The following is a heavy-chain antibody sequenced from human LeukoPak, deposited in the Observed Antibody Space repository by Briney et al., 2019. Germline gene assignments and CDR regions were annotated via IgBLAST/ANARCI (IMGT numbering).Heavy chain of an antibody. V-gene: IGHV4-34*01. D-gene: IGHD3-10*01. CDR1: GGSFSGYY. CDR3: ARLGRSGGKYYFDY. CDR2: INHSGST. Sequence: SGTLSLTCAVYGGSFSGYYWSWIRQPPGKGLEWIGEINHSGSTNYNPSLKSRVTISVDTSKNQFSLKLSSVTAADTAVYYCARLGRSGGKYYFDYWGQGTLVTVSS. J-gene: IGHJ4*02.